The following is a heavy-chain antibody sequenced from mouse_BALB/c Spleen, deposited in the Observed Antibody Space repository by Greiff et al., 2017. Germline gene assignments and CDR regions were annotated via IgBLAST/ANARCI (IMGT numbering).Heavy chain of an antibody. Sequence: VQLKQSGPGLVAPSQSLSITCTVSGFSLTGYGVNWVRQPPGKGLEWLGMIWGDGSTDYNSALKSRLSISKDNSKSQVFLKMNSLQTDDTARYYCARDGYGYAAWFAYWGQGTLVTVSA. V-gene: IGHV2-6-7*01. D-gene: IGHD1-2*01. J-gene: IGHJ3*01. CDR1: GFSLTGYG. CDR2: IWGDGST. CDR3: ARDGYGYAAWFAY.